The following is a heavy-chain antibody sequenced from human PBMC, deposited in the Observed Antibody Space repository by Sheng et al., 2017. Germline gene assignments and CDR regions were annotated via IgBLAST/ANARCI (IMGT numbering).Heavy chain of an antibody. CDR1: GFTFSSYA. D-gene: IGHD4-17*01. J-gene: IGHJ3*02. V-gene: IGHV3-30*04. Sequence: QVQLVESGGGVVQPGRSLRLSCAASGFTFSSYAMHWVRQAPGKGLEWVAVISYDGSHKYYADSVKGRFTISRDNSKNTLYLQMNSLRAEDTAVYYCSRGAYGEDAFDIWGQGTMVTVSS. CDR2: ISYDGSHK. CDR3: SRGAYGEDAFDI.